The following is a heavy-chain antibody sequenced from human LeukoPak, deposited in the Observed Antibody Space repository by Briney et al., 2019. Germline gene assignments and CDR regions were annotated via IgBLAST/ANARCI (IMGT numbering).Heavy chain of an antibody. J-gene: IGHJ4*02. CDR1: GFTFSSYW. CDR3: VRGGRVSSYDFDC. CDR2: INSDGSSI. V-gene: IGHV3-74*03. Sequence: PGGSLRLSCAASGFTFSSYWMHWVRQVPGKGLVWVSRINSDGSSITYADSVKGRFTISRDNARNTLYLQMNSLRVENTAVYYCVRGGRVSSYDFDCWGQGTLVTVSS. D-gene: IGHD5-12*01.